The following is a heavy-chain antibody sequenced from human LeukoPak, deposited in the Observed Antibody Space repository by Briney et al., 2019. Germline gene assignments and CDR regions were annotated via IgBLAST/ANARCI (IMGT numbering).Heavy chain of an antibody. Sequence: GGSLRLSCAASGFTFSSYEMNWVRQAPGKGLEWVSSISSSSSYIYYADSVKGRFTISRDNAKNSLYLQMNSLRAEDTAVYYCARDQIWFGELLGYYYYYMDVWGKGTTVTVSS. V-gene: IGHV3-21*01. CDR3: ARDQIWFGELLGYYYYYMDV. CDR1: GFTFSSYE. J-gene: IGHJ6*03. D-gene: IGHD3-10*01. CDR2: ISSSSSYI.